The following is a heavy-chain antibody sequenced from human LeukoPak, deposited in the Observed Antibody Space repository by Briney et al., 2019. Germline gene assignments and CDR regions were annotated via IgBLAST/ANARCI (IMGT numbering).Heavy chain of an antibody. V-gene: IGHV3-74*01. CDR2: INSDGSST. J-gene: IGHJ4*02. CDR3: ARAALRGSWVDY. D-gene: IGHD1-26*01. Sequence: GGSLRLSCAASGFIFSSYWMHWVRRAPGKGLVWVSRINSDGSSTSYADSVKGRFTISRDNAKNTLYLQMNSLRAEDTAVYYCARAALRGSWVDYWGQGALVTVSS. CDR1: GFIFSSYW.